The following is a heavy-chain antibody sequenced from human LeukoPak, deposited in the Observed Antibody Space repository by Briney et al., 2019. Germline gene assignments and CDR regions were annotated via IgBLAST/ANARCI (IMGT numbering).Heavy chain of an antibody. D-gene: IGHD3-3*01. CDR1: GFTFSSCG. CDR3: AKGSRDPFGVDY. CDR2: IRYDGSNK. Sequence: GGSLRLSCAASGFTFSSCGMHWVRQAPGKGLEWVAFIRYDGSNKYYADSVKGRFTISRDNSKNTLYLQMNSLRAEDTAVYYCAKGSRDPFGVDYWGQGTLVTVSS. V-gene: IGHV3-30*02. J-gene: IGHJ4*02.